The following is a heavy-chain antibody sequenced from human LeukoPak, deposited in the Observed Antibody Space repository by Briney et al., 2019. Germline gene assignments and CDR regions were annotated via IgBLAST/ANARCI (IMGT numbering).Heavy chain of an antibody. J-gene: IGHJ6*04. D-gene: IGHD3-10*01. CDR1: GGSISSYY. Sequence: SETLSLTCTVSGGSISSYYWSWIRQPPGKGLEWIEYIYYSGSTNYNPSLKSRVTISVDTSKNQFSLKLSSVTAADTAVYYCARITGFGEFLYYYYGMDVWGKGTTVTVSS. CDR3: ARITGFGEFLYYYYGMDV. CDR2: IYYSGST. V-gene: IGHV4-59*01.